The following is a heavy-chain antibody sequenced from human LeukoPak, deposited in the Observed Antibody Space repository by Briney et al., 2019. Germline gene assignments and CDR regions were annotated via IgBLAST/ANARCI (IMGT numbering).Heavy chain of an antibody. J-gene: IGHJ5*02. CDR3: ARHFRGDYGDYRWCDP. Sequence: GESLKISCKGSGYSITSYWICWGRQLPRKGLEWMGIIYPGDSDTRYSPSFQGQATISADKSISTAYLQWSSLTASDTAMYYCARHFRGDYGDYRWCDPWGQGTLVTVSS. CDR1: GYSITSYW. D-gene: IGHD4-17*01. CDR2: IYPGDSDT. V-gene: IGHV5-51*01.